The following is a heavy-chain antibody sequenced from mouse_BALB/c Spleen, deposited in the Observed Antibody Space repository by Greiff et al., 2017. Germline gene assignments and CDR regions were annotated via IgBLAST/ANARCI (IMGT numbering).Heavy chain of an antibody. Sequence: EVQGVESGGGLVKPGGSLKLSCAASGFTFSDYYMYWVRQTPEKRLEWVATISDGGSYTYYPDSVKGRFTISRDNAKNNLYLQMSSLKSEDTAMYYCAREATEYYFDYWGQGTTLTVSS. D-gene: IGHD1-1*01. CDR3: AREATEYYFDY. J-gene: IGHJ2*01. CDR2: ISDGGSYT. CDR1: GFTFSDYY. V-gene: IGHV5-4*02.